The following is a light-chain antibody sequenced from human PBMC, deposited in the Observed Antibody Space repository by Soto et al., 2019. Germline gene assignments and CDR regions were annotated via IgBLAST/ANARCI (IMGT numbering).Light chain of an antibody. Sequence: QSALTQPASVSGSPGQSITISCTGTSSDVGGYNYVSWYQQQAGKAPKLIIHEVSNRPSGVSNRFSGSKSGNTASLTISGLQAEDKADYYCDSYTSSRAYVFGIGTKVTVL. CDR3: DSYTSSRAYV. CDR1: SSDVGGYNY. V-gene: IGLV2-14*01. CDR2: EVS. J-gene: IGLJ1*01.